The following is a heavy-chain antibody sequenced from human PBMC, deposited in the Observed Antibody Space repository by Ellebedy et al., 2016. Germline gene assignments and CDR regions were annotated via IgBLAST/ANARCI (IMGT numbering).Heavy chain of an antibody. J-gene: IGHJ4*02. V-gene: IGHV3-21*01. CDR2: ISSSSSYI. CDR1: GFTFSSYS. CDR3: ARGSFGDILTGLDY. Sequence: GESLKISXAASGFTFSSYSMNWVRQAPGKGLEWVSSISSSSSYIYYADSVKGRFTISRDNAKNSLYLQMNSLRAGDTAVYYCARGSFGDILTGLDYWGQGTLVTVSS. D-gene: IGHD3-9*01.